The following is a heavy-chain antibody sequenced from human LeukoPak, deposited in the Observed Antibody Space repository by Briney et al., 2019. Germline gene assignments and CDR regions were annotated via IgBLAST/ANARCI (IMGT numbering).Heavy chain of an antibody. CDR2: IWHDGSHK. Sequence: GGPLRLSCAASGFAFNTYAMHWVRQAPGQGLEWVALIWHDGSHKFYSNSVRGQFTISRDNSKNTVSLQMNNLRPEDAAVYYCAKQWELLTYFDYWGQGTLVTVSS. CDR3: AKQWELLTYFDY. D-gene: IGHD1-26*01. CDR1: GFAFNTYA. J-gene: IGHJ4*02. V-gene: IGHV3-33*06.